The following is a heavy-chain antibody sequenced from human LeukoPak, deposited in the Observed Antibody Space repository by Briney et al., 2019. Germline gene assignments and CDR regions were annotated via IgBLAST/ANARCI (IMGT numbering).Heavy chain of an antibody. Sequence: GGSLRLSCAASGFNFNTSGMHWVRQAPGKGLEWVAVILHDGSNKNYADSVKGRFTISRDNSKNTLYLQMNSLRAEDTAVYYCAKENRWQWGQGTLVTVSS. V-gene: IGHV3-33*06. CDR1: GFNFNTSG. D-gene: IGHD5-24*01. CDR3: AKENRWQ. J-gene: IGHJ4*02. CDR2: ILHDGSNK.